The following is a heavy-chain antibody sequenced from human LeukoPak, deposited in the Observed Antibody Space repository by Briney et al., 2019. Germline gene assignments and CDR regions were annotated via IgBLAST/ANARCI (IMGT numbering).Heavy chain of an antibody. Sequence: GGSLRLSCAASEFTFSSYGMHWVRQAPGKGLEWVAFIRYDGSNKYYADSVKGRFTISRDNSKNTLYLQMNSLRAEDTAVYYCAKPLVAARHFDYWGQGTLVTVSS. D-gene: IGHD6-6*01. V-gene: IGHV3-30*02. CDR2: IRYDGSNK. CDR3: AKPLVAARHFDY. CDR1: EFTFSSYG. J-gene: IGHJ4*02.